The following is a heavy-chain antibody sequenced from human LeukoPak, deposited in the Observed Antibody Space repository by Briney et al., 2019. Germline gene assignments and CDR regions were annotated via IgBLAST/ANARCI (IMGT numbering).Heavy chain of an antibody. V-gene: IGHV3-23*01. J-gene: IGHJ4*02. D-gene: IGHD3-22*01. CDR2: ISDSGGGT. Sequence: GGSLRLSCAVSGITLSNYGMSWVRQAPGKGLEWVAGISDSGGGTKYADSVKGRFTISRDNPKNTLYLQMNSLRAEDTAVYFCAKRGVVIRVILVGFNKEAYYFDSWGQGALVTVSS. CDR3: AKRGVVIRVILVGFNKEAYYFDS. CDR1: GITLSNYG.